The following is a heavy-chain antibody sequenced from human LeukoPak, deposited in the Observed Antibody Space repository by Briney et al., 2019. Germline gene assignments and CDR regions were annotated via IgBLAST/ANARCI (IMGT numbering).Heavy chain of an antibody. CDR3: ARHGHRTGYYYGSGSYGPASDAFDI. CDR2: IYPGDSDT. Sequence: GESLKISCKGSGYGFTSYWIGWVRQMPGKGLEWMGIIYPGDSDTRCSPSFQGQVTISADKSISTAYLQWSSLKASDTAMYYCARHGHRTGYYYGSGSYGPASDAFDIWGQGTMVTVPS. CDR1: GYGFTSYW. J-gene: IGHJ3*02. V-gene: IGHV5-51*01. D-gene: IGHD3-10*01.